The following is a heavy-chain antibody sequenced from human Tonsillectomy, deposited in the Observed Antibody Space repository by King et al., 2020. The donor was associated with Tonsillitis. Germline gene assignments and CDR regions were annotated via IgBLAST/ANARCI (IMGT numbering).Heavy chain of an antibody. J-gene: IGHJ6*02. Sequence: QLQESGPGLVKPSQTLSLTCAVSGGSISSGGYSWRWIRQPPGKGLEWIGYIYYSGSTYYNPSLKSRVTISVDTSKNQFSLKLSSVTAADTAVYYCARGVWSGYAYYYYGMDVWGQGTTVTVSS. CDR1: GGSISSGGYS. V-gene: IGHV4-30-4*07. D-gene: IGHD3-3*01. CDR3: ARGVWSGYAYYYYGMDV. CDR2: IYYSGST.